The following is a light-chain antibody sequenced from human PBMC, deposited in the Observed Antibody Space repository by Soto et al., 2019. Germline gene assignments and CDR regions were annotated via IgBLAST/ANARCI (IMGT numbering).Light chain of an antibody. Sequence: QSVLTQPPAVSAAPGQNVTISCSGTSSNIGTNFVSWYQHLPGTAPKILIYDNVKRPSGIPDRFSGSKSGASATLGITGLQTGDEADYYCGSWDTSLNLCYVFGTGTKLTVL. V-gene: IGLV1-51*01. CDR2: DNV. CDR1: SSNIGTNF. J-gene: IGLJ1*01. CDR3: GSWDTSLNLCYV.